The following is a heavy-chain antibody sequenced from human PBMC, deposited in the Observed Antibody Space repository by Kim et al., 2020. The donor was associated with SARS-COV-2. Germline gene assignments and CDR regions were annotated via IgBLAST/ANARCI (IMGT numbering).Heavy chain of an antibody. CDR3: ARGEGTMIVVVITSDFDY. D-gene: IGHD3-22*01. V-gene: IGHV1-2*02. J-gene: IGHJ4*02. Sequence: ASVKVSCKASGYTFTGYYMHWVRQAPGQGLEWMGWINPNSGGTNYAQKFQGRVTMTRDTSISTAYMELSRLRSDDTAVYYCARGEGTMIVVVITSDFDYWGQGTLVTVSS. CDR2: INPNSGGT. CDR1: GYTFTGYY.